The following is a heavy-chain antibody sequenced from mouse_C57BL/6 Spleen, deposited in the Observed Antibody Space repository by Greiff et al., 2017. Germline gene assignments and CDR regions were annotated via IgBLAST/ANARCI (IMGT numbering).Heavy chain of an antibody. D-gene: IGHD1-1*01. CDR3: ARHYGSSYIGWYFDV. CDR1: GFTFSDYG. J-gene: IGHJ1*03. V-gene: IGHV5-17*01. CDR2: ISGGSSTI. Sequence: EVQLVESGGGLVKPGGSLKLSCAASGFTFSDYGMNWVRQAPEKGLEWVAYISGGSSTIYYADTVKGRFTISRDNAKNTLFLKMTCLRSEDTAMYYCARHYGSSYIGWYFDVWGTGTTVTVSS.